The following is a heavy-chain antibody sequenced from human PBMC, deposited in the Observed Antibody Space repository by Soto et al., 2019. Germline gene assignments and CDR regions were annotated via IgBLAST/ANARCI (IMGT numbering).Heavy chain of an antibody. CDR2: ISSSSSYI. V-gene: IGHV3-21*01. CDR3: ASNVARLASFDY. CDR1: GFTFSSYS. J-gene: IGHJ4*02. D-gene: IGHD3-3*02. Sequence: GGSLRLSCAASGFTFSSYSMNWVRQAPGKGLEWVSSISSSSSYIYYADSVKGRFTISRDNAKHSLYLQMNSLRAEDTAVYYCASNVARLASFDYLGQGTLVTVSS.